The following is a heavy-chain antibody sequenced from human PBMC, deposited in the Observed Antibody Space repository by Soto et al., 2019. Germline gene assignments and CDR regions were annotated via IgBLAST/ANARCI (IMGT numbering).Heavy chain of an antibody. V-gene: IGHV4-4*02. CDR3: TRVAVSVVAATLGAFDI. J-gene: IGHJ3*02. Sequence: QVQLQESGPGLVKPSGTLSLPCADSGASISSSNWWSWVRQPPGKGLEWIGKIYHSGSTNYNPSLKSRVTISEDQSKNQFSLKLRTVTAADTAVYYCTRVAVSVVAATLGAFDIWGQGTMVTVSS. CDR2: IYHSGST. CDR1: GASISSSNW. D-gene: IGHD2-15*01.